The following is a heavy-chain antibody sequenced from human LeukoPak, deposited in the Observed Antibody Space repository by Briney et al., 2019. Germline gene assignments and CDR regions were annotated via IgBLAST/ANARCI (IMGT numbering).Heavy chain of an antibody. D-gene: IGHD4-17*01. Sequence: GGSLRLSCAASGFTFSSYAMSWVRQAPGKGLEWVSAISGSGGSTYYADSVKGRFTISRDNSKNTLYLQMNSLRAEDTAVYYCAREWGWMTTVSAFDYWGQGTLVTVSS. CDR3: AREWGWMTTVSAFDY. J-gene: IGHJ4*02. CDR2: ISGSGGST. V-gene: IGHV3-23*01. CDR1: GFTFSSYA.